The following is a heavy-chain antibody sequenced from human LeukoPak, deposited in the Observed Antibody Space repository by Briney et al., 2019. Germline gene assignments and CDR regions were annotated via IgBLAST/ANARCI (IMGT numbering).Heavy chain of an antibody. Sequence: GGSLRLSCAASGFTFNNYAMSWVRQAPGKGLEWVSAISSNGGSTYYADSVKGRFTISRDNSKNTLYLQMSSLRAEDTAVYYCATDLYSSSSDYWGRGALVTVSS. J-gene: IGHJ4*02. CDR2: ISSNGGST. CDR3: ATDLYSSSSDY. V-gene: IGHV3-23*01. CDR1: GFTFNNYA. D-gene: IGHD6-6*01.